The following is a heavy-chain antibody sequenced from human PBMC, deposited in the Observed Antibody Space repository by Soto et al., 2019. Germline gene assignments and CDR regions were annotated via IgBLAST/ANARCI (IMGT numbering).Heavy chain of an antibody. J-gene: IGHJ4*02. Sequence: QITLKESGPTLVKPTQTLTLTCTFSGFSLSTSGVGVGWIRQPPGKALEWLALIYWDDDKRYSPSLKSRLTITKDPSKNQVVLTMTNMAPVDTATYYCAHVYGGYDNFDYWGQGTLVTVSS. V-gene: IGHV2-5*02. CDR2: IYWDDDK. CDR3: AHVYGGYDNFDY. D-gene: IGHD5-12*01. CDR1: GFSLSTSGVG.